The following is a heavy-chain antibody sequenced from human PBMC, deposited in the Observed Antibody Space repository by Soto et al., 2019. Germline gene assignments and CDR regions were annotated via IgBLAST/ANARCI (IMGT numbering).Heavy chain of an antibody. CDR2: MNPNSGNT. V-gene: IGHV1-8*01. Sequence: ASVKVSCKASGYTFTSYDINWVRQATGQGLEWMGWMNPNSGNTGYAQKFQGRVTMTRNTSISTAYMELSSLRSEGTAVYYCASASQYCSGGSCYLQFDYWGQGTLVTVSS. CDR1: GYTFTSYD. D-gene: IGHD2-15*01. CDR3: ASASQYCSGGSCYLQFDY. J-gene: IGHJ4*02.